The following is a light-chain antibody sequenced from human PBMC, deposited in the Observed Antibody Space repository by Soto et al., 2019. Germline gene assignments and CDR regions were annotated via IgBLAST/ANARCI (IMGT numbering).Light chain of an antibody. CDR3: SSYTSTNTVV. Sequence: QSALTQPASVSGSPGQSITISCTGTSSDVGGYNYVSWYKQHPGKAPKLMIYDVTRRPSGVSNRFSGSRSDNTASLTISGLQAEDEADYYCSSYTSTNTVVFGGGTKVTVL. CDR1: SSDVGGYNY. V-gene: IGLV2-14*01. J-gene: IGLJ2*01. CDR2: DVT.